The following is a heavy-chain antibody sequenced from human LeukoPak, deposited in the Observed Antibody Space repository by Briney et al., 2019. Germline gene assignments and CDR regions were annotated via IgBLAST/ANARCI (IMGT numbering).Heavy chain of an antibody. CDR2: IYHSGST. Sequence: SETLSLTCAVSGGSISSSNWWSWVRQPPGKGLEWIGEIYHSGSTNYNPSLKSRVTISVDKSKNQFSLKLSSVTAADTAVYYCARRITMIVVVSYWYFDLWGRGTLVTVSS. CDR1: GGSISSSNW. CDR3: ARRITMIVVVSYWYFDL. D-gene: IGHD3-22*01. J-gene: IGHJ2*01. V-gene: IGHV4-4*02.